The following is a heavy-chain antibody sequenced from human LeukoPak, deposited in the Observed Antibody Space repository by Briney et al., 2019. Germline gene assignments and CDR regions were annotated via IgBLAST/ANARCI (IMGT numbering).Heavy chain of an antibody. CDR3: ASLYYDSGGYSRDY. J-gene: IGHJ4*02. CDR2: IYISGST. Sequence: SETLSLTCTVSGVSINTYYWSWIRQPAGKGLEWIGRIYISGSTNYNPSLKSRVTMSLDTSKNQLSLKLSSVTAADTAVYYCASLYYDSGGYSRDYWGQGTLVTVSS. D-gene: IGHD3-22*01. V-gene: IGHV4-4*07. CDR1: GVSINTYY.